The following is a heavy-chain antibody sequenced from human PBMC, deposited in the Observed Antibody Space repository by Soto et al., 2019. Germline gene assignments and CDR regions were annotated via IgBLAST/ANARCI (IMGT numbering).Heavy chain of an antibody. V-gene: IGHV3-11*01. CDR2: FDTSSTKI. D-gene: IGHD3-3*01. J-gene: IGHJ4*02. Sequence: QVQLVESGGDLVKPGGSLRLSCAASGYTFSDYYLSWIRQAPGRGLEWFSYFDTSSTKIYYADSVRGRFTISRDNGKNSLFLEMNNLRVEDTAVYFCASHYDLWTGYLSPVDYWGRGTLVTVSS. CDR1: GYTFSDYY. CDR3: ASHYDLWTGYLSPVDY.